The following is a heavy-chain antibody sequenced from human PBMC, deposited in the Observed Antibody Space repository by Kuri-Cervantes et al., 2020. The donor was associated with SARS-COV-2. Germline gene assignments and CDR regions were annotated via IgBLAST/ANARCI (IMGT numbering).Heavy chain of an antibody. CDR3: ARDVGCSGGSCYSDYYYGMDV. V-gene: IGHV1-69*13. D-gene: IGHD2-15*01. CDR1: GGTFSSYA. CDR2: IIPIFGTA. J-gene: IGHJ6*02. Sequence: SVKVSCKASGGTFSSYAISWVRQAPGQGLEWMGGIIPIFGTANYAQKFQGRFTITADESTSTAYMELSSLRSEDMAVYYCARDVGCSGGSCYSDYYYGMDVWGQGTTVTVSS.